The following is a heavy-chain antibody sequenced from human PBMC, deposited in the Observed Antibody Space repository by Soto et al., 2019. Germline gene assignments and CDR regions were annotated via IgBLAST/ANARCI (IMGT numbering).Heavy chain of an antibody. J-gene: IGHJ4*02. CDR2: MYYSGST. CDR3: ARHFCSGGNCDYFDY. V-gene: IGHV4-59*08. D-gene: IGHD2-15*01. CDR1: GGSISGYY. Sequence: PSETLSLTCTVSGGSISGYYWSWIRQPPGKGLEWIGFMYYSGSTNYNPSLKSRVTMSVDTSKNQFSLKLSSVNAADTAVYHCARHFCSGGNCDYFDYWGRETLVTVSS.